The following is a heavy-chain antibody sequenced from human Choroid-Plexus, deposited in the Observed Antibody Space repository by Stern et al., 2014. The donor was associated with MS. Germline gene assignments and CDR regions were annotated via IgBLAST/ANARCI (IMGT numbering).Heavy chain of an antibody. D-gene: IGHD2-15*01. CDR2: ISYDGSDK. J-gene: IGHJ4*02. Sequence: QVQLVQSGGGVAQPGRPLILSCAASGFTFSNFGMHWVRQAPGKGLEWVALISYDGSDKYYADSVKGRFTIFRGNSKNTLYMHMNSLRAEDTAVYYCAKDRQWSTYFFDYWGQGSLVTVSS. CDR3: AKDRQWSTYFFDY. V-gene: IGHV3-30*18. CDR1: GFTFSNFG.